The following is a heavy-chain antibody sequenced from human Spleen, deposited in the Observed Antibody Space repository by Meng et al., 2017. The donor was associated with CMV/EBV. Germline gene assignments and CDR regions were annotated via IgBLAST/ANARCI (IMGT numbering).Heavy chain of an antibody. D-gene: IGHD3-10*01. V-gene: IGHV3-74*01. J-gene: IGHJ3*02. CDR1: GFTFSDYY. Sequence: GESLKISCAASGFTFSDYYMIWIRQVPGKGLVWVSRIYSDGLTTRYADSVKGRFTISRDNAKNTLYLQMNGLRAEDTAVYYCAREPGRGAFDIWGQGTMVTVSS. CDR3: AREPGRGAFDI. CDR2: IYSDGLTT.